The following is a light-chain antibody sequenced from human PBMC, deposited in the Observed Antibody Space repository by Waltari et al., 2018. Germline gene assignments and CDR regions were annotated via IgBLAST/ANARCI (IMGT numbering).Light chain of an antibody. Sequence: DIILTQSPETLAVSLGERATINCKSSRSISYTKNYLSLYQQKPGQAPRLLISWASTRDFGVPDRFSGSGSGADFTLTIDGLQAEDVAVYYCQQYYSNPTFGQGTKVQIK. V-gene: IGKV4-1*01. CDR1: RSISYTKNY. CDR3: QQYYSNPT. J-gene: IGKJ1*01. CDR2: WAS.